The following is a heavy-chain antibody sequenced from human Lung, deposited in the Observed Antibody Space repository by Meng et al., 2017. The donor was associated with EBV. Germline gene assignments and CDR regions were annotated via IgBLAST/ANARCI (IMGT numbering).Heavy chain of an antibody. CDR3: AKGKPVDY. CDR2: IFYDGSMK. J-gene: IGHJ4*02. D-gene: IGHD4-23*01. V-gene: IGHV3-30*18. CDR1: GFAFSDSG. Sequence: QVQLVESGGGVVQPGRSLRLSCVASGFAFSDSGMHWVRQAPGKGLEWVAVIFYDGSMKYYGDSVRGRFTISRDNPKNTVYLQMNGLRTEDTALYYCAKGKPVDYWGRGTLVTLSS.